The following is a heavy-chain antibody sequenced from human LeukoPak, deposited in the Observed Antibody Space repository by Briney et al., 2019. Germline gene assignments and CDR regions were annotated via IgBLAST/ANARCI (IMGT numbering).Heavy chain of an antibody. J-gene: IGHJ4*02. CDR2: IYYSGST. V-gene: IGHV4-59*12. CDR1: GGSISGYY. CDR3: ARGQGTVTTH. D-gene: IGHD4-17*01. Sequence: SETLSLTCTVSGGSISGYYWSWIRQPPGKGLEWIGYIYYSGSTNYNPSLKSRVTISVDTSKNHFSLNLSSVTAADTAVYYCARGQGTVTTHWGQGTLVTVSS.